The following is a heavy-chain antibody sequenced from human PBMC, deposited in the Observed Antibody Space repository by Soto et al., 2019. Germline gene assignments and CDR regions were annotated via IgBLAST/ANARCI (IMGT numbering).Heavy chain of an antibody. CDR1: GGSFSGYY. V-gene: IGHV4-34*01. CDR2: IDHSGYT. CDR3: ARVRDWFDP. D-gene: IGHD3-3*01. Sequence: QVQLQQWGAGLLKPSETLSLTSAVYGGSFSGYYWNWIRQPPGKGLEWIGEIDHSGYTNYNPSLKSRVTISVDTSKNQFSLRLTPVTAADTAVYYCARVRDWFDPWGQGTLVTVSS. J-gene: IGHJ5*02.